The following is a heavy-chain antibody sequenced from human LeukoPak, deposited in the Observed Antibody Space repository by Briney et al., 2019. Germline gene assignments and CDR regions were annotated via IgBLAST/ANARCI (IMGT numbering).Heavy chain of an antibody. CDR2: IYHSGST. J-gene: IGHJ6*02. CDR3: ARGPVSPKDYYYYYGMDV. CDR1: GGSISSGGYS. D-gene: IGHD2-8*01. Sequence: PSETLSLTCAVSGGSISSGGYSWSWNQQPRGKGLEWIGYIYHSGSTYYNPSLKSRVTISVDRSKNQFSLKLSSVTAADTAVYYCARGPVSPKDYYYYYGMDVWGQGTTVTVSS. V-gene: IGHV4-30-2*01.